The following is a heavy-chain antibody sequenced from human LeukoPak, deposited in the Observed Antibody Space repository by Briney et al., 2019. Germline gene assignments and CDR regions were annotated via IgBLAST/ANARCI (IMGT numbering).Heavy chain of an antibody. CDR2: TYYRSTWYN. Sequence: KGSQTLSLTCAIPGDSVSSNSVTWNWIRQSPSRGLEWLGRTYYRSTWYNDYAVSVRGRITVNPDTSKNQFSLHLNSVTPEDTAVYYCARRLTQYDCFDPWGQGILVTVSS. J-gene: IGHJ5*02. CDR1: GDSVSSNSVT. D-gene: IGHD2-2*01. CDR3: ARRLTQYDCFDP. V-gene: IGHV6-1*01.